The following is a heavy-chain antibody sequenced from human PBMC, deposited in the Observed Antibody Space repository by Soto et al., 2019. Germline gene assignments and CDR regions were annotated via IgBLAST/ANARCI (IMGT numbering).Heavy chain of an antibody. Sequence: QVQLVQSGGEVKTPGASVKVSCKASGYTFTTYGISWVRQAPGQGLEWMGWISAYNGNTSYAQKLQGRVTMTTDTSTSTAYMELRSLRSDDTAVYYCARVFFRLFAFDIWGQGKMVTVSS. CDR3: ARVFFRLFAFDI. D-gene: IGHD3-22*01. CDR1: GYTFTTYG. CDR2: ISAYNGNT. V-gene: IGHV1-18*01. J-gene: IGHJ3*02.